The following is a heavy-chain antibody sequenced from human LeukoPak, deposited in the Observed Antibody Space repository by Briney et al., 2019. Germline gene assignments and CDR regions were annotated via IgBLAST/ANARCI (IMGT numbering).Heavy chain of an antibody. CDR2: IYYSGST. Sequence: PSETLSLTCTVSGGSISSSSYYWGWIRQPPGKGLEWIGSIYYSGSTYYNPSLKSRVTISVDTSKNQFSLKLSSVNAADTAVYYCARCVVATGGIDYWGQGTLVTVSS. D-gene: IGHD2-21*01. V-gene: IGHV4-39*01. CDR3: ARCVVATGGIDY. J-gene: IGHJ4*02. CDR1: GGSISSSSYY.